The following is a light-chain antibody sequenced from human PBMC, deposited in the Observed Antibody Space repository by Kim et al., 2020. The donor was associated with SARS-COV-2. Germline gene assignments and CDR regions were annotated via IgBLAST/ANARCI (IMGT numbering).Light chain of an antibody. CDR1: NIGTRS. CDR2: YDR. CDR3: QVWDNYSDQVV. V-gene: IGLV3-21*04. Sequence: APGKAARISCAGTNIGTRSVHWYQQKPGQAPVLVISYDRDRPSGIPERFSGSNSGNTATLTITRVEAGDEADYYCQVWDNYSDQVVFGGGTQLTVL. J-gene: IGLJ3*02.